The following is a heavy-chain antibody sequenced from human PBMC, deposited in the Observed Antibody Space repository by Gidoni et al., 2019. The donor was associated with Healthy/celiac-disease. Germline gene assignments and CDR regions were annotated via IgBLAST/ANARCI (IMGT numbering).Heavy chain of an antibody. CDR2: IESGGST. V-gene: IGHV3-53*02. CDR1: GFTVSSHY. CDR3: ATQTTGYCSGGSCYPYY. Sequence: EVQLVETGGGLIQPGGSLRLSCAASGFTVSSHYMSGVRQAPGKGLEWFSVIESGGSTYYADSGKGRFTISRDNSKNTLYLQMNSLRAEDTAVYYCATQTTGYCSGGSCYPYYWGQGTLVTVSS. J-gene: IGHJ4*02. D-gene: IGHD2-15*01.